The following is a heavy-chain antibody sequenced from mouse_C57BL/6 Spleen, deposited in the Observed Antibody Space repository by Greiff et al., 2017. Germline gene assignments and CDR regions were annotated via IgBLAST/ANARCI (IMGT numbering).Heavy chain of an antibody. CDR2: IYPGSGST. V-gene: IGHV1-55*01. CDR1: GYTFTSYW. J-gene: IGHJ2*01. Sequence: QVQLKQPGAELVKPGASVKMSCKASGYTFTSYWITWVKQRPGQGLEWIGDIYPGSGSTNYNEKFKSKATLTVDTSSSTAYMQLSSLTSEDSAVYYCARFPYDYDGGFDYWGQGTTLTVSS. D-gene: IGHD2-4*01. CDR3: ARFPYDYDGGFDY.